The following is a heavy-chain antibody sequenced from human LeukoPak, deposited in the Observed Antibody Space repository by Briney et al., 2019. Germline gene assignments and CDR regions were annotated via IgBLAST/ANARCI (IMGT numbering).Heavy chain of an antibody. CDR2: IKQDESEK. Sequence: GGSVRLSCVVSGFTFSNYWMSWVRQAPGKGLEWVANIKQDESEKYYVDSVKGRFTISRDNAKNSLYLQMNSLRAEDTGVYYCARWNLGSDYWGQGTLVTVSS. J-gene: IGHJ4*02. D-gene: IGHD1-1*01. CDR3: ARWNLGSDY. V-gene: IGHV3-7*01. CDR1: GFTFSNYW.